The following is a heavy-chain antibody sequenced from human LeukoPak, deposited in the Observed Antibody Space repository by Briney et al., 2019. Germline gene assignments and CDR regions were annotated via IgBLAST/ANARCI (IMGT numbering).Heavy chain of an antibody. CDR3: AKKGRGCSSTSWYKLFDY. D-gene: IGHD2-2*02. J-gene: IGHJ4*02. CDR2: ISGSGGST. Sequence: GGSLRLSCAASGFTFSSYAMSWVRQAPGKGLEWVSAISGSGGSTYYADSVKGRFTISRDNSKNTLYLQMNSLRAEDTAVYYRAKKGRGCSSTSWYKLFDYWGQGTLVTVSS. V-gene: IGHV3-23*01. CDR1: GFTFSSYA.